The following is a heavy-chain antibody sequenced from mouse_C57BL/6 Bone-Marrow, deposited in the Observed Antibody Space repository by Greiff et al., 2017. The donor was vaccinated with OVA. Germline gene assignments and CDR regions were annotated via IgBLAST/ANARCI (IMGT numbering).Heavy chain of an antibody. CDR2: IYPGSGNT. Sequence: QVHVKQSGAELVRPGASVKLSCKASGYTFTDYYINWVKQRPGQGLEWIARIYPGSGNTYYNEKFKGKATLTAEKSSSTAYMQLSSLTSEDSAVYFCASGEYGNYGGWYFDVWGTGTTVTVSS. V-gene: IGHV1-76*01. D-gene: IGHD2-10*02. CDR3: ASGEYGNYGGWYFDV. J-gene: IGHJ1*03. CDR1: GYTFTDYY.